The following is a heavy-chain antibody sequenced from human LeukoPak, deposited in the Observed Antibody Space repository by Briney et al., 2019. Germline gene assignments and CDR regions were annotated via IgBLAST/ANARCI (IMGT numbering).Heavy chain of an antibody. Sequence: GRSLRLSCAAFGFTFDDYGMHWVRQPPGKGLEWVSGISWNSGNIGYADSVKGRFTISRDNAKNSLYLQMDILKPEDTAFYYCAKVDGYNSGWYDSWGQGTLVTVSS. J-gene: IGHJ5*01. CDR3: AKVDGYNSGWYDS. D-gene: IGHD6-19*01. CDR2: ISWNSGNI. CDR1: GFTFDDYG. V-gene: IGHV3-9*01.